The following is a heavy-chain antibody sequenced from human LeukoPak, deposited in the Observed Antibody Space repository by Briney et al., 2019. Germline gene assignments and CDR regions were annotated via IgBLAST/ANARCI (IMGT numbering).Heavy chain of an antibody. CDR1: GYTFTSYS. V-gene: IGHV1-46*03. CDR2: INPSGGST. Sequence: ASVKVSCKASGYTFTSYSMHWVRQAPGQELEWMGVINPSGGSTAYVQRFQGRVTMTRDTSTSTVYMELSSLRSEDTAVYYCAREAGIAAAGTLAYWGQGTLVTVSS. CDR3: AREAGIAAAGTLAY. D-gene: IGHD6-13*01. J-gene: IGHJ4*02.